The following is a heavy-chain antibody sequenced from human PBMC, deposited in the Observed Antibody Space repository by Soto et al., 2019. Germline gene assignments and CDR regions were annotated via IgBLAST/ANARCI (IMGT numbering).Heavy chain of an antibody. CDR1: GYTFTSYY. CDR2: INPSGGST. CDR3: ARDRRYYDSSGLFDY. D-gene: IGHD3-22*01. J-gene: IGHJ4*02. Sequence: QVQLVQSGAEVKKPGASVKVSCKASGYTFTSYYMHWVRQAPGQGLEWMGIINPSGGSTSYAQKFQGRVTMTRDTYTSTVYMELSSLRSEDTAVYYCARDRRYYDSSGLFDYWGQGTLVTVSS. V-gene: IGHV1-46*01.